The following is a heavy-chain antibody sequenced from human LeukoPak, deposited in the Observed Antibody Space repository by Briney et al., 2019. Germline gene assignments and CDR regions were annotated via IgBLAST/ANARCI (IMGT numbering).Heavy chain of an antibody. D-gene: IGHD2-2*01. CDR1: GFTFSSYA. CDR3: ANPVVPAAIHDAFDI. Sequence: GGSLRLSCAASGFTFSSYAMSWVRQAPGKGLEWVSAISGSGGSTYYADSVKGRFTISRDNSKNTLCLQMNSLRAEDTAVYYCANPVVPAAIHDAFDIWGQGTMVTVSS. CDR2: ISGSGGST. V-gene: IGHV3-23*01. J-gene: IGHJ3*02.